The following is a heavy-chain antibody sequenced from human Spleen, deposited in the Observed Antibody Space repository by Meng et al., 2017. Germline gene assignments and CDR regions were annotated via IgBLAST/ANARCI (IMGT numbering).Heavy chain of an antibody. CDR1: GGTFSSYA. V-gene: IGHV1-69*05. CDR3: AGGWPVMVPAATGPVHDPFDI. D-gene: IGHD2-2*01. Sequence: SVKVSCKASGGTFSSYAISWVRQAPGQGLEWMGGIIPIFGTANYAQKVQGRVTITTDESTSTAYMELSSLRSEDTAVYSCAGGWPVMVPAATGPVHDPFDIWGQGTMVTVTS. CDR2: IIPIFGTA. J-gene: IGHJ3*02.